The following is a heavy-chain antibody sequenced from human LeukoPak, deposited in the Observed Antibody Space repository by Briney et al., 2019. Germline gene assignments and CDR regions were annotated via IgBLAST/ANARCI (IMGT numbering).Heavy chain of an antibody. Sequence: PSETLSLTCTVSSGSIGSYYRSWIRQPPGKGLEWIGYIYYSGSTNYSPSLKSRVTISVDTSKNQFSLKLSSVTASDTAMYYCARSERITMILGGAFDIWGQGTMVTVSS. D-gene: IGHD3-22*01. J-gene: IGHJ3*02. V-gene: IGHV4-59*08. CDR2: IYYSGST. CDR3: ARSERITMILGGAFDI. CDR1: SGSIGSYY.